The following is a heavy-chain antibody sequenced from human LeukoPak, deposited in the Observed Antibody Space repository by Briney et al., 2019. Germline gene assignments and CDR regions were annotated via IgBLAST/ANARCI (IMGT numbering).Heavy chain of an antibody. CDR1: GYTFTGYY. J-gene: IGHJ4*02. V-gene: IGHV1-2*02. Sequence: GASVKVSCEASGYTFTGYYMHWVRQAPGQGLEWMGWINPNSGGTNYAQKFQGRVTMTRDTSISTAYMELSRLRSDDTAVYYCARAPPYYGSGSYYGDFDYWGQGTLVTVSS. CDR3: ARAPPYYGSGSYYGDFDY. CDR2: INPNSGGT. D-gene: IGHD3-10*01.